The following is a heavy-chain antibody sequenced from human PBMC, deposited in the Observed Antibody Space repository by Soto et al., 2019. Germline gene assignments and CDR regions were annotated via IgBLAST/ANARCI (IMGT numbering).Heavy chain of an antibody. Sequence: QVQLVQSGAEVKKPGASVKVSCKASGYTFTSYGISWVRQAPGQGLEWMGWISAYNGNTNYAQKLQGRVTMTTDTSTSTAYRELRSLRSDATAVYYCARVELGPWLVLGDYYYYGMDVWGQGTTVTVSS. J-gene: IGHJ6*01. CDR2: ISAYNGNT. CDR1: GYTFTSYG. V-gene: IGHV1-18*04. CDR3: ARVELGPWLVLGDYYYYGMDV. D-gene: IGHD6-19*01.